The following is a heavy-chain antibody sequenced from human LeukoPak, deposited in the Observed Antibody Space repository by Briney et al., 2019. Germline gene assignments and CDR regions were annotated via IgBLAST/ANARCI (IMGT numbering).Heavy chain of an antibody. CDR2: IYYSGST. CDR3: ARADPNRYSGSYYSYYFDY. CDR1: GGSISSSYYY. J-gene: IGHJ4*02. D-gene: IGHD1-26*01. V-gene: IGHV4-61*05. Sequence: SETLSLTCTVSGGSISSSYYYWGWIRQPPGKGLEWIGYIYYSGSTNYNPSLKSRVTISVDTSKNQFSLKLSSVTAADTAVYYCARADPNRYSGSYYSYYFDYWGQGTLVTVSS.